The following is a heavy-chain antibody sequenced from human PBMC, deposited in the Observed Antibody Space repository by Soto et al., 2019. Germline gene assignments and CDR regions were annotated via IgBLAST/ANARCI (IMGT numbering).Heavy chain of an antibody. V-gene: IGHV3-30-3*01. D-gene: IGHD3-3*01. CDR2: VSYDGSNK. CDR3: ARDLIPFWSKFTYYGMDV. J-gene: IGHJ6*02. Sequence: QVQLVESGGGVVQPGRSLRLSCAASEFIFSNYAMYWVRQAPDKGLDWVAVVSYDGSNKHYADSVKGRFTISRDNSKNTLFLQMDSLRAEDTGVYYCARDLIPFWSKFTYYGMDVWGQGTTVTVSS. CDR1: EFIFSNYA.